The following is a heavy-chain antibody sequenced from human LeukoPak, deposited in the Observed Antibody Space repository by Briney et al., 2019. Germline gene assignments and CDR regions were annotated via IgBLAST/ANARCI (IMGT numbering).Heavy chain of an antibody. CDR1: GFTFSSYA. V-gene: IGHV3-23*01. J-gene: IGHJ3*02. Sequence: GGSLRLSCAASGFTFSSYAMSWVRQAPGKGLEWVSAISGSGGSTYYADSVKGRFAISRDNSKNTLYLQMNSLRAEDTAVYYCARDLAVAGTKPDAYDIWGQGTMVTVSS. CDR3: ARDLAVAGTKPDAYDI. CDR2: ISGSGGST. D-gene: IGHD6-19*01.